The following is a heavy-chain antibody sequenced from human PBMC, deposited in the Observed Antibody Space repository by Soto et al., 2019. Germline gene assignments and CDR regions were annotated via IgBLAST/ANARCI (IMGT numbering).Heavy chain of an antibody. CDR1: GFSFSTYA. V-gene: IGHV3-64D*06. CDR3: VKDRWVDY. Sequence: GSLRLSCSASGFSFSTYAMHWVRQAPGKGLQYVSSISSNGGSTYYADSVKGRFTISRGNSKNTLYLQMSSLRSEDTAVYYCVKDRWVDYWGQGIQVTVSS. D-gene: IGHD6-13*01. J-gene: IGHJ4*02. CDR2: ISSNGGST.